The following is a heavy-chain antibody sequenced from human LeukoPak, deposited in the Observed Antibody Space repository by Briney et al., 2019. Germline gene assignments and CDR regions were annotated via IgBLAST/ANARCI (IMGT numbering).Heavy chain of an antibody. Sequence: PSETLSLTCTVSGGSISPYYWSWIRQPPGKGLEWIGYIYTSGTTNYNPSLKSRVTISVNTSKNQFSLKLSSVTAADTAVYYCARPPCTFAPFDYWGQGTLVTVSS. D-gene: IGHD3-3*02. J-gene: IGHJ4*02. CDR3: ARPPCTFAPFDY. V-gene: IGHV4-4*09. CDR1: GGSISPYY. CDR2: IYTSGTT.